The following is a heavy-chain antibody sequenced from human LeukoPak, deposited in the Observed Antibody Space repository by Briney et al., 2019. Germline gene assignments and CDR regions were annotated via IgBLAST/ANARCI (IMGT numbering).Heavy chain of an antibody. CDR3: AKARRGALSVYDAFDI. CDR2: IWYGGSNK. CDR1: GFTFSSYG. J-gene: IGHJ3*02. D-gene: IGHD5/OR15-5a*01. Sequence: PGRSLRLSCAASGFTFSSYGMHWVRQAPGKGLEWVAVIWYGGSNKYYADSVKGRFTISRDNSKNTLYLQMNSLRAEDTAVYYCAKARRGALSVYDAFDIWGQGTMVTVSS. V-gene: IGHV3-33*08.